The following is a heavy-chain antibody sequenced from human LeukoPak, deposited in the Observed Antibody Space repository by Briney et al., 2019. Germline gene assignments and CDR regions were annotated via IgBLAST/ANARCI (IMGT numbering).Heavy chain of an antibody. D-gene: IGHD3-22*01. CDR1: GYSFTSYW. Sequence: GESLKISCKGSGYSFTSYWIGWVRQAPGQGLEWMGWINTNTGNPTYAQGFTGRFVFSLDTSVSTAYLQISSLKAEDTAVYYCAREYYYDSSGQADAFDIWGQGTMVTVSS. J-gene: IGHJ3*02. V-gene: IGHV7-4-1*02. CDR2: INTNTGNP. CDR3: AREYYYDSSGQADAFDI.